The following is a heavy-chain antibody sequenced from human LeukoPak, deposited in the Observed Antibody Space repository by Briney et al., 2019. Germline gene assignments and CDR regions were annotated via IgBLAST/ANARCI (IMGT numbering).Heavy chain of an antibody. CDR2: ISYDGSNK. Sequence: PGGSLRLSCAASGFTFSSYAMHWVRQAPGKGLEWVAVISYDGSNKYYADSVKGRFTISRDNSKNTLYLQMNSLRAEDTAVYYCVRVSGWYSTLFDYWGQGTLVTVSS. CDR3: VRVSGWYSTLFDY. D-gene: IGHD6-19*01. CDR1: GFTFSSYA. V-gene: IGHV3-30-3*01. J-gene: IGHJ4*02.